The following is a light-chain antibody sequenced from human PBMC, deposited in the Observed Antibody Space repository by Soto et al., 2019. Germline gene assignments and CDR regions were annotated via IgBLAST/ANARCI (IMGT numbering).Light chain of an antibody. CDR3: QQYDSSPLT. CDR1: QSISTW. J-gene: IGKJ4*01. Sequence: DIQMTQSPSTLSASVGDRVTITCRASQSISTWLPWYQQKPGKAPKLLIYKASSLESGVPSRFSGSGSGTEFTLTISSLQPDDFATYYCQQYDSSPLTFGGGTKVDNK. V-gene: IGKV1-5*03. CDR2: KAS.